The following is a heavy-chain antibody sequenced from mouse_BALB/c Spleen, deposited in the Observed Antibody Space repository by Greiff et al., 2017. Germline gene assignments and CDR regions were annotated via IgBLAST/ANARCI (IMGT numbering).Heavy chain of an antibody. CDR1: GFSLTSYG. J-gene: IGHJ4*01. CDR3: ARDRGRYDVGAMDY. CDR2: IWAGGST. D-gene: IGHD2-14*01. Sequence: VKLVESGPGLVAPSQSLSITCTVSGFSLTSYGVHWVRQPPGKGLEWLGVIWAGGSTNYNSALMSRLSISKDNSKSQVFLKMNSLQTDDTAMYYCARDRGRYDVGAMDYWGQGTSVTVSS. V-gene: IGHV2-9*02.